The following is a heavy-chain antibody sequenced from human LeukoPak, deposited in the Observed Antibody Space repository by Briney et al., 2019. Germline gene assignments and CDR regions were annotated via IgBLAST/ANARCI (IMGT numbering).Heavy chain of an antibody. CDR3: ATHGRGYDFWSGYSTWVY. D-gene: IGHD3-3*01. CDR2: IYHSGST. V-gene: IGHV4-61*08. Sequence: PSETLSLTCTVSGGSVSSGDYYWSWIRQPPGKGLEWIGYIYHSGSTNYNPSLKSRVTISVDTSKNQFSLKLSSVTAADTAVYYCATHGRGYDFWSGYSTWVYWGQGTLVTVSS. CDR1: GGSVSSGDYY. J-gene: IGHJ4*02.